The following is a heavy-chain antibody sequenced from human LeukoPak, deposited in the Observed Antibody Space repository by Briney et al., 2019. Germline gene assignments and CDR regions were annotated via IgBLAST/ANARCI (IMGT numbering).Heavy chain of an antibody. CDR2: IYSGGRA. Sequence: GGSLRLSCAASGVIVSGNYMSWVRQAPGKGLEWVSVIYSGGRAYYADSVKGRFTISRDGSKNTLFPQMDSLRAEDTAVYYCARAPFRGYTTGWYRYFDSWGQGTLVTVSS. V-gene: IGHV3-66*01. CDR1: GVIVSGNY. J-gene: IGHJ4*02. D-gene: IGHD6-19*01. CDR3: ARAPFRGYTTGWYRYFDS.